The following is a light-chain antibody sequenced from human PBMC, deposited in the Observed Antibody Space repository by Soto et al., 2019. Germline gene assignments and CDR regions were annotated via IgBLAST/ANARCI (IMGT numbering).Light chain of an antibody. CDR2: KAS. CDR3: QLYNSYSPA. J-gene: IGKJ1*01. V-gene: IGKV1-5*03. CDR1: QSISSW. Sequence: DIQMTQSPSTLSASVGDRVTITCRASQSISSWLAWYQQKPGKAPNLLIYKASSLESGVPSRFSGSGSGTEFTLTISSLQPDDFATYYCQLYNSYSPAFGQGTKV.